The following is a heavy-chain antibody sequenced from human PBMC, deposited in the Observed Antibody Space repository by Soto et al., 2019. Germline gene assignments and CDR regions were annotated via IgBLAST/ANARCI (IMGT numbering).Heavy chain of an antibody. J-gene: IGHJ6*02. Sequence: EVQLLESGGGLVQPGGSLRLSCAASGFTFSSYAMSWVRQAPGKGLEWVSAISGSGGSTYYADSVKGRFTISRDNSKNTLYLQMNSLRAEETAVYYCAKPNSRTYYYYGMDVWGQGTTVTVSS. V-gene: IGHV3-23*01. CDR1: GFTFSSYA. D-gene: IGHD6-13*01. CDR2: ISGSGGST. CDR3: AKPNSRTYYYYGMDV.